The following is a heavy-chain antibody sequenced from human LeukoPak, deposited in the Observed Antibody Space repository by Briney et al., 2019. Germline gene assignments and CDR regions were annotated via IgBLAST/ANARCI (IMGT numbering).Heavy chain of an antibody. D-gene: IGHD4-17*01. CDR1: GFTFSSYP. V-gene: IGHV3-30-3*01. Sequence: GRSLRLSCADSGFTFSSYPMHWVRQAPGKGPAGVAVISYDGSNKYYADSVKGRFTISRDNSKNTLYLPMNSLKAEDTAVYYCARDRGTDGDYVDYYYGMDVWGQGTTVTVSS. CDR2: ISYDGSNK. J-gene: IGHJ6*02. CDR3: ARDRGTDGDYVDYYYGMDV.